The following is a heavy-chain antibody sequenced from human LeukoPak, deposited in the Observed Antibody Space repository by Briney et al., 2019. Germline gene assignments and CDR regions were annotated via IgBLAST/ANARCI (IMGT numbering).Heavy chain of an antibody. CDR3: ARRSGDGYNDDFDY. D-gene: IGHD5-24*01. CDR2: INHSGST. J-gene: IGHJ4*02. CDR1: GGSFSGYY. V-gene: IGHV4-34*01. Sequence: TSETLSLTCAVYGGSFSGYYWSWIRQPPGKGLEWIGEINHSGSTNYNPSLKSRVTILVDTSKNQFSLKLSSVTAADTAVYYCARRSGDGYNDDFDYWGQGTLVTVSS.